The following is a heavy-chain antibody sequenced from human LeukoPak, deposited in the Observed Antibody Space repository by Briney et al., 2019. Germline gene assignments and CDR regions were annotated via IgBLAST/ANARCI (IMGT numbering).Heavy chain of an antibody. V-gene: IGHV1-2*02. CDR3: ASWGTFSGTRSY. D-gene: IGHD3-16*01. J-gene: IGHJ4*02. CDR1: GYIFTGYY. Sequence: ASVKVSCKASGYIFTGYYMHWVRQAPGQGLEWMGWINTNNGDTNYAQKFQGRVTMTRDTSISTAYMELSRLRSDDTAVYYCASWGTFSGTRSYWGQGTLVTVSS. CDR2: INTNNGDT.